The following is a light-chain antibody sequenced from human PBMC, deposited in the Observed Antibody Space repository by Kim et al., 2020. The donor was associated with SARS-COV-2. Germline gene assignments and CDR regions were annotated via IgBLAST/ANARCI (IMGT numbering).Light chain of an antibody. CDR1: SSNIGSNF. J-gene: IGLJ2*01. V-gene: IGLV1-47*01. Sequence: QSVLTQPPSASGTPGQRVTISCSGSSSNIGSNFVFWYQQLPGTAPKVLIYRNDQRPSGVPDRFSGSKSDTSASLAISGLRSEDEADYYCAAWDDSLSGVLFGGGPQLTVL. CDR2: RND. CDR3: AAWDDSLSGVL.